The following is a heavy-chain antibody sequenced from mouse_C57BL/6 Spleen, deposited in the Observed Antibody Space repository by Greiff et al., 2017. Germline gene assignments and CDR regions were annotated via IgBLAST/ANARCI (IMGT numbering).Heavy chain of an antibody. V-gene: IGHV1-62-2*01. Sequence: QVQLKESGAELVKPGASVKLSCKASGYTFTEYSIHWVKQRTGQGLEWIGWFYPGSGSIKYNEKFKDKATLTADKSSSTVYMELSRLTSEDSAVYFWARHEDREYGNPWFAYWGQGTLVTVSA. J-gene: IGHJ3*01. D-gene: IGHD2-10*02. CDR2: FYPGSGSI. CDR1: GYTFTEYS. CDR3: ARHEDREYGNPWFAY.